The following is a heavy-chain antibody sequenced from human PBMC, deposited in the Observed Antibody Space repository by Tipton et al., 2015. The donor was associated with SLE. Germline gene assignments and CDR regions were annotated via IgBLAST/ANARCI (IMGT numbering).Heavy chain of an antibody. CDR2: IKQDGSEK. D-gene: IGHD6-13*01. Sequence: SLRLSCAASGFTFSSYWMSWVRQAPGKGLEWVANIKQDGSEKYYVDSVKGRFTISRDNAKNSLYLQMNSLRAEDTAVYYCARYMGSSSDAFDIWGQGTMVTVSS. CDR1: GFTFSSYW. J-gene: IGHJ3*02. CDR3: ARYMGSSSDAFDI. V-gene: IGHV3-7*03.